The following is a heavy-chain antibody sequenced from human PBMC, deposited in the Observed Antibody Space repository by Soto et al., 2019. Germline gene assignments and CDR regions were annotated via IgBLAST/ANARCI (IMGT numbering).Heavy chain of an antibody. CDR2: IYHSGST. J-gene: IGHJ4*02. Sequence: QVQLQESGPGLVKPSGTLSLTCAVSGGSISSSNWWSWVRQPPGKGLEWIGEIYHSGSTNYNPSLTSRGTISVDESKYLFSLKLSSVTATDTAVYFCARVGTQQLVLVDYWGQGTLVTVSS. CDR3: ARVGTQQLVLVDY. CDR1: GGSISSSNW. V-gene: IGHV4-4*02. D-gene: IGHD6-13*01.